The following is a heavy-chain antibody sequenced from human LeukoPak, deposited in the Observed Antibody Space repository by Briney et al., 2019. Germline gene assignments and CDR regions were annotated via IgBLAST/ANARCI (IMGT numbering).Heavy chain of an antibody. CDR1: GYSISSGYY. Sequence: PSETLSLTCTVSGYSISSGYYWGWIRQAPGKGLEWIGSIYHSGTIKYNPSLKSRVTISIDTSKNQFSLKLSSVTAADTAVYYCARHGGYDSSFFDYWGQGTLVTVAS. CDR2: IYHSGTI. D-gene: IGHD3-22*01. J-gene: IGHJ4*02. V-gene: IGHV4-38-2*02. CDR3: ARHGGYDSSFFDY.